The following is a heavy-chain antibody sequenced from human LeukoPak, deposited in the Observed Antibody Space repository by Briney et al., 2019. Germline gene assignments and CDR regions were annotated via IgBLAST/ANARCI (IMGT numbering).Heavy chain of an antibody. J-gene: IGHJ4*02. CDR2: ISYDGSNK. CDR3: ARGSLWLQLDY. Sequence: GGSVRLSCAASGFTFSSYAMHWVRQAPGKGLEWVAVISYDGSNKYYADSVKGRFTISRDNSKNTLYLQMNSLRAEDTAVYYCARGSLWLQLDYWGQGTLVTVSS. D-gene: IGHD5-24*01. CDR1: GFTFSSYA. V-gene: IGHV3-30-3*01.